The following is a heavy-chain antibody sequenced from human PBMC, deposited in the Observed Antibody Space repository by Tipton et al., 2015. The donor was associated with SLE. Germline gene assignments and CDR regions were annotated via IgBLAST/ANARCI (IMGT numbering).Heavy chain of an antibody. D-gene: IGHD3-9*01. J-gene: IGHJ5*02. Sequence: TLSLTCTVSGGSISSYYWSWIRQPPGKALEWIGYIHQIGSAYYNPPLKSRVTITIDMSKNQFSLQLKSVTAADTAIYYCARVAITVFWLDPWGQGTLVTVSS. CDR1: GGSISSYY. CDR2: IHQIGSA. V-gene: IGHV4-59*12. CDR3: ARVAITVFWLDP.